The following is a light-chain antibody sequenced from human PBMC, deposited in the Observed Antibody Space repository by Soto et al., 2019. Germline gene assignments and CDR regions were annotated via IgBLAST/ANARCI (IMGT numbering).Light chain of an antibody. V-gene: IGKV3-15*01. J-gene: IGKJ2*01. Sequence: EIVMTQSPATLSVSPGGSATLSCRASQHVSSNFAWYRQKPGQAPTLLIYRASTRAIGIPARFSGSGSGTEFTLTISCLQSEDFAVDYCQQYNNWPYTFGQGTKLEIK. CDR2: RAS. CDR3: QQYNNWPYT. CDR1: QHVSSN.